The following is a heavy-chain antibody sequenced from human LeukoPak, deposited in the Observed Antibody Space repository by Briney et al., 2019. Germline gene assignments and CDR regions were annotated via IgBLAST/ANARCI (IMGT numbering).Heavy chain of an antibody. Sequence: PSETLSLTCTVSGGSISSGGYYWSWIRQPPGKGLEWIGYIYHSGSTYYNPSLKSRVTISVDRSKNQFSLKLSSVTAADTAVYYCARIYSGYGLYYFDYWGQGTLVTVSS. J-gene: IGHJ4*02. D-gene: IGHD5-12*01. CDR1: GGSISSGGYY. CDR2: IYHSGST. V-gene: IGHV4-30-2*01. CDR3: ARIYSGYGLYYFDY.